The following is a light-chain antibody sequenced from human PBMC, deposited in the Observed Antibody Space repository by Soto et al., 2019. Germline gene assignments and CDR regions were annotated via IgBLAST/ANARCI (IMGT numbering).Light chain of an antibody. CDR1: QYIFTF. CDR3: QQIYNNPVT. CDR2: AAS. J-gene: IGKJ4*01. Sequence: DIQMTQSPSSLSASVGDTVTITCRASQYIFTFLNWYQHKPGRAPKLLIFAASNLQSGVPSRFSGSGSGTDFTLTISSLHPEDFATYYCQQIYNNPVTFGGGTKVDIK. V-gene: IGKV1-39*01.